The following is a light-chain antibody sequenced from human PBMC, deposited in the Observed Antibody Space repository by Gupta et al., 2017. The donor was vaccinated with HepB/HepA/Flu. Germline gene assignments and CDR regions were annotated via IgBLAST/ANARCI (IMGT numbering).Light chain of an antibody. Sequence: DIVLTQSPCTLSLSPGDRATLSCRASQTFSSSYLGWYQQKPGQAPRLLIYAASSRATGIPDRFSGSGSGTDFTLTISRLEPEDFAMYYCQQYYFPPLSFGGGTKVEIK. CDR1: QTFSSSY. CDR3: QQYYFPPLS. CDR2: AAS. J-gene: IGKJ4*01. V-gene: IGKV3-20*01.